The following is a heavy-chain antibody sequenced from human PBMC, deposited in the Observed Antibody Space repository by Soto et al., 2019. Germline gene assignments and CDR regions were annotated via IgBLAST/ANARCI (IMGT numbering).Heavy chain of an antibody. CDR2: IYHSGTT. Sequence: WETLARSCTFPRSSINTSRYYSGWGRQTQRQGLECSGSIYHSGTTYYNPSLKGRLTISVATSKNQFSLRLTSVTAADTAMYYCARDGYCSTARCYMIGGVYPVTFGMDVWRQGDTVP. V-gene: IGHV4-39*01. D-gene: IGHD2-2*02. J-gene: IGHJ6*02. CDR1: RSSINTSRYY. CDR3: ARDGYCSTARCYMIGGVYPVTFGMDV.